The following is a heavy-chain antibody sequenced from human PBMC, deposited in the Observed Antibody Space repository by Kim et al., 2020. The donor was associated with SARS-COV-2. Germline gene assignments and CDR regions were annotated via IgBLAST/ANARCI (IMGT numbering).Heavy chain of an antibody. CDR1: GFTFSSYE. CDR3: ATSRSDHYLYYYYYGMDV. Sequence: GGSLRLSCAASGFTFSSYEMNWVRQAPGKGLEWVSYISSSGSTIYYADSVKGRFTISRDNAKNSLYLQMNSLRAEDMAVYYCATSRSDHYLYYYYYGMDVWGQGTTVTVSS. J-gene: IGHJ6*02. D-gene: IGHD3-10*01. V-gene: IGHV3-48*03. CDR2: ISSSGSTI.